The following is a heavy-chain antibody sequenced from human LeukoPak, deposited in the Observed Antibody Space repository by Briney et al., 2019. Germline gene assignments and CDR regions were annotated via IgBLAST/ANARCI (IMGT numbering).Heavy chain of an antibody. CDR3: ARDYGVAYCGGDCPPRDAFDI. J-gene: IGHJ3*02. CDR1: GFTFSSYS. CDR2: ISSFSSYI. Sequence: PGGSLRLSCAASGFTFSSYSMNWVRQAPGKGLEWVSSISSFSSYIYYADSVKGRFTISRDNAKNSLYLQMNSLRAEDTAVYYCARDYGVAYCGGDCPPRDAFDIWGQGTMVTVSS. V-gene: IGHV3-21*01. D-gene: IGHD2-21*02.